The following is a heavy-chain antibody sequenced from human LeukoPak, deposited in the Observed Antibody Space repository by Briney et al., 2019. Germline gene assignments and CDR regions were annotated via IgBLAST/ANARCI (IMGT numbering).Heavy chain of an antibody. CDR3: ARQVLYSISVAGILDY. CDR2: ISGSGGST. Sequence: GGSLRLSCAASGFTFSSYAMSWVRQAPGKGLEWVSAISGSGGSTYYADSVKGRFTISRDNSKNTLYLQMNSLRADDTAVYYCARQVLYSISVAGILDYWGQGSLVTVSS. D-gene: IGHD6-19*01. CDR1: GFTFSSYA. V-gene: IGHV3-23*01. J-gene: IGHJ4*02.